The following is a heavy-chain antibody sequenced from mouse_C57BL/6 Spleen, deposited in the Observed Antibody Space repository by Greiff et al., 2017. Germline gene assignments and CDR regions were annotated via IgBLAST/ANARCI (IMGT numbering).Heavy chain of an antibody. CDR3: ARGGTVVATDAMDY. D-gene: IGHD1-1*01. CDR2: IDPSDSYT. J-gene: IGHJ4*01. CDR1: GYTFTSYW. V-gene: IGHV1-69*01. Sequence: QVQLQQSGAELVMPGASVKLSCKASGYTFTSYWMHWVKQRPGQGLEWIGEIDPSDSYTNYNQKFKGKSTLTVDKSSSTAYMQLSSLTSEDSAVYYCARGGTVVATDAMDYWGQGTSVTVSS.